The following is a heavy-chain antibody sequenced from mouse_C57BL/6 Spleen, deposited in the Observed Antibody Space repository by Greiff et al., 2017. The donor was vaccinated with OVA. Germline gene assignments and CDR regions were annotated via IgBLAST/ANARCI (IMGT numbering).Heavy chain of an antibody. V-gene: IGHV1-52*01. CDR3: ARYDGYLGYFDV. D-gene: IGHD2-3*01. CDR1: GYTFTSYW. J-gene: IGHJ1*03. Sequence: VQLQQPGAELVRPGSSVKLSCQASGYTFTSYWMHWVKQRPIQGLEWIGNIDPSDSETPYNQKFKDKATLTVDKSSSTAYMQLSSLTSEDSAVYYCARYDGYLGYFDVWGTGTTVTVSS. CDR2: IDPSDSET.